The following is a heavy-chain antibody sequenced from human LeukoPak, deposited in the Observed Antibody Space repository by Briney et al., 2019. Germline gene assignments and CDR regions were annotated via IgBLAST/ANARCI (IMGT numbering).Heavy chain of an antibody. Sequence: SVTLSLTCTVSGGSVSSGTYYWSWIRQPPGKGLEWIGHIYYSGNTNYNPSLKSRVTISVDTSKNQFSLKLSSVTAADTAAYYCARDIGGATYFDYWGQGTLVTVSS. V-gene: IGHV4-61*01. J-gene: IGHJ4*02. CDR1: GGSVSSGTYY. CDR2: IYYSGNT. CDR3: ARDIGGATYFDY. D-gene: IGHD1-26*01.